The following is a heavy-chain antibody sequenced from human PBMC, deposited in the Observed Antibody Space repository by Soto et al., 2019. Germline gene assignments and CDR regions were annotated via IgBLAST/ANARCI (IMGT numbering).Heavy chain of an antibody. CDR1: GGCTSSDNY. CDR2: IYYSGNT. V-gene: IGHV4-30-4*01. CDR3: PRVGDQSSSGTYAIDY. D-gene: IGHD6-19*01. Sequence: SETLSRTCTVSGGCTSSDNYWSWIRQPPGKGLEWIGHIYYSGNTDYNPSLKSRLAISIDTSKNQFSLKLSSVTAADTAVYFCPRVGDQSSSGTYAIDYCGQGS. J-gene: IGHJ4*01.